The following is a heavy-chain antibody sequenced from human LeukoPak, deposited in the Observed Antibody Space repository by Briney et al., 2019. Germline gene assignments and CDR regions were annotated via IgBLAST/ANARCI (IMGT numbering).Heavy chain of an antibody. CDR1: GGSTSSYY. CDR3: ASVDDEGYSDS. Sequence: SSETLSLTCTVSGGSTSSYYWSWIRQPPGKGLEWIGYIHYTGSTKYNPSLKSRLTISVDTSKNQFSLKLSSVTAADTAVYYCASVDDEGYSDSWGQGTLVTVSS. V-gene: IGHV4-59*01. J-gene: IGHJ4*02. D-gene: IGHD3-22*01. CDR2: IHYTGST.